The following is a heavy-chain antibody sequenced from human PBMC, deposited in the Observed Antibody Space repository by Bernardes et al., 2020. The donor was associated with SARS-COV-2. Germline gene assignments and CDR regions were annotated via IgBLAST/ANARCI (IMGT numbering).Heavy chain of an antibody. V-gene: IGHV4-34*10. CDR3: ARYPAIVAANDY. CDR2: INESGTT. CDR1: GGSLSGYY. J-gene: IGHJ4*02. Sequence: LSLTCAVYGGSLSGYYWTWVRQPTGKGLEWIGEINESGTTNYNPSLRGRVTMSVDTSKNQISLKLTSVTAADTAVYYCARYPAIVAANDYWGQGTLVTVSS. D-gene: IGHD5-12*01.